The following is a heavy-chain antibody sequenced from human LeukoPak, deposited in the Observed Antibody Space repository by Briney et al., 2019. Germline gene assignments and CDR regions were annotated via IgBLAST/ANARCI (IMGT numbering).Heavy chain of an antibody. CDR1: GGSISSYY. D-gene: IGHD3-10*01. CDR2: IYYSGST. CDR3: ARNQLSITMVRDPSFGY. V-gene: IGHV4-59*01. Sequence: SETLSLTCAVSGGSISSYYWRWIRQPPGKGLEWIGYIYYSGSTNYNPSLKSRVTISVDTSKNQFSLKLSSVTAADTAVYYCARNQLSITMVRDPSFGYWGQGTLVTVSS. J-gene: IGHJ4*02.